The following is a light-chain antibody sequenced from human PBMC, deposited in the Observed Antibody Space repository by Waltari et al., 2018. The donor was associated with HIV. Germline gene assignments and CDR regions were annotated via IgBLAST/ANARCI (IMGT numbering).Light chain of an antibody. CDR1: ALPKQY. Sequence: SYELTQPPSVSVSPGQTARITCSGDALPKQYAYWYQQKAGQAPVLGIYKDSERPSGIPERFSGASSGTTVTLTIRGGQAEDEADYYCESADSSLWVFGGGTKLTVL. J-gene: IGLJ3*02. CDR3: ESADSSLWV. CDR2: KDS. V-gene: IGLV3-25*03.